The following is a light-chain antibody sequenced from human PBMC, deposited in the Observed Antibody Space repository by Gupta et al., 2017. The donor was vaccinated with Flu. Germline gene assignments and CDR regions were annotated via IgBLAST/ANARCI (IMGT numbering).Light chain of an antibody. CDR2: GAS. V-gene: IGKV3-15*01. CDR1: QNVGSN. CDR3: HQYNKWPYS. J-gene: IGKJ2*03. Sequence: DIVITQSPSILSVSPGEGATLSCRASQNVGSNLAWYQQRPGQAPRLLMHGASTRATDLPARFSGSGSGTEFTLTISSLQSEDFAVYFCHQYNKWPYSFGQGTNLEIK.